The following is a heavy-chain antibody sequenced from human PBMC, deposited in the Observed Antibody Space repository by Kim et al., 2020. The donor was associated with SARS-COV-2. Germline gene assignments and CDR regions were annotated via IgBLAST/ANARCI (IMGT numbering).Heavy chain of an antibody. D-gene: IGHD3-10*01. J-gene: IGHJ4*02. CDR3: ARERYYGSGVDY. Sequence: NYNPSLKSRVTISVDTSKNQFSLKLSSVTAADTAVYYCARERYYGSGVDYWGQGTLVTVSS. V-gene: IGHV4-59*01.